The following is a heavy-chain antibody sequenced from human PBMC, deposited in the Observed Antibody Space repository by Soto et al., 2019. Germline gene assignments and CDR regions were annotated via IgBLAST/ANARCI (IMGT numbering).Heavy chain of an antibody. Sequence: QIHLVQSGAEVKKPGASVKVSCKASGYSFPSYGVTWVRQAPGQGLEWMGWVNPYNGNTNYAQKVPGRVPKTPDTPTSTAYMELRSLGSEDTAVYYCARGGGGDYLDYWGQGTLVTVSS. D-gene: IGHD3-16*01. CDR2: VNPYNGNT. J-gene: IGHJ4*02. V-gene: IGHV1-18*01. CDR3: ARGGGGDYLDY. CDR1: GYSFPSYG.